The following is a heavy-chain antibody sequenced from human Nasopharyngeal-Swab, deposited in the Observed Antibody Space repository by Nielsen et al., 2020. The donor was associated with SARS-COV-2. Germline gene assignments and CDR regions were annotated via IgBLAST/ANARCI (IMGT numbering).Heavy chain of an antibody. J-gene: IGHJ3*02. CDR2: IKKDGSEK. CDR3: VRMGDYTWNGFDI. V-gene: IGHV3-7*01. D-gene: IGHD1-26*01. Sequence: VRQAPGKGLEWVANIKKDGSEKYYVDSVKGRFTISRDNTKNSVYLQMNSLRAEDTAVYYCVRMGDYTWNGFDIWDQGTMVTVSS.